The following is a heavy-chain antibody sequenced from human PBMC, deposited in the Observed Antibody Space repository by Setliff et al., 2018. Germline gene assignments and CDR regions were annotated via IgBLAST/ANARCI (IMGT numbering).Heavy chain of an antibody. D-gene: IGHD6-19*01. CDR3: VRSSAPQVVLAADFDF. V-gene: IGHV1-18*01. CDR1: GYTFNTYG. Sequence: ASVKVSCKTSGYTFNTYGISWVRQAPGQGLEWMGWISCYNGDRRYAQSLQGRVTVTTDTSTNTVYMELQSLRSDDTAVYYCVRSSAPQVVLAADFDFWGQGTPVTVSS. CDR2: ISCYNGDR. J-gene: IGHJ4*02.